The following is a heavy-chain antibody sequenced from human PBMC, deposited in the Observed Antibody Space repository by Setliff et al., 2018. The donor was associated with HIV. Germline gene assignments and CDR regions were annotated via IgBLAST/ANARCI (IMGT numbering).Heavy chain of an antibody. J-gene: IGHJ4*02. CDR3: ARGGHGGYSGYDRLDY. Sequence: PGGSLRLSCAVSGFTFSSYSVNWVRQAPGKGLEWVSSITSGGCIHYADSVKGRFTISKDTAYNSLYLQMNSLRAEDTAVYYCARGGHGGYSGYDRLDYWGQGTQVTVSS. CDR2: ITSGGCI. V-gene: IGHV3-21*01. D-gene: IGHD5-12*01. CDR1: GFTFSSYS.